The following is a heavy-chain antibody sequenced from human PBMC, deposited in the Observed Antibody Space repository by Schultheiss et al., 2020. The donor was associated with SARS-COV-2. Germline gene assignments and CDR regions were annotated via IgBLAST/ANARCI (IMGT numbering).Heavy chain of an antibody. CDR2: IDWDDDK. J-gene: IGHJ6*02. CDR1: GGSISSYYW. Sequence: QTLSLTCTVSGGSISSYYWSWIRQPPGKALEWLARIDWDDDKFYSTSLKTRLTISKDTSKNQVVLTMTNMDPVDTGTYYCARILPGYYGMDVWGQGTTVTVSS. V-gene: IGHV2-70*16. CDR3: ARILPGYYGMDV.